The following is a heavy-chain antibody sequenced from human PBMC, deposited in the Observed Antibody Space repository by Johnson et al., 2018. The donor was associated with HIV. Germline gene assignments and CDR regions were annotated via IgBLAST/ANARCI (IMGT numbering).Heavy chain of an antibody. CDR1: GFTFSTYG. J-gene: IGHJ3*02. CDR2: IRDDGSNK. Sequence: QVKLVESGGGLVQPGGSLRLSCAASGFTFSTYGMHWVRQAPGKGLEWVAFIRDDGSNKHYIESVKGRFTISRDNSKNTLYLQMNSLRAEDTAVYYCAKGDKSQGQQLVLGAFDIWGQGTMVTVSS. V-gene: IGHV3-30*02. CDR3: AKGDKSQGQQLVLGAFDI. D-gene: IGHD6-13*01.